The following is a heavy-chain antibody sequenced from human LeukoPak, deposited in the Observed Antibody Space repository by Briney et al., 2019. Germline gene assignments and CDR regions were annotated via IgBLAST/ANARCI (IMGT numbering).Heavy chain of an antibody. Sequence: GASVKVSCKASGGTFSSYAISWVRQAPGQGLEWMGGIIPIFGTANYAQKFQGRVTITADESTSTAYMELSSLRSEDTAVYYCARYPGENFVGVVAAPYYYSGMDVGAKGPTAPVPS. CDR1: GGTFSSYA. V-gene: IGHV1-69*13. D-gene: IGHD2-15*01. J-gene: IGHJ6*02. CDR2: IIPIFGTA. CDR3: ARYPGENFVGVVAAPYYYSGMDV.